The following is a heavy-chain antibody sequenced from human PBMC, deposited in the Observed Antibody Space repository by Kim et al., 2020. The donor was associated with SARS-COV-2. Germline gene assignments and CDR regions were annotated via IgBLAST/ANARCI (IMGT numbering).Heavy chain of an antibody. D-gene: IGHD2-15*01. CDR3: ARHYCSGGPCYCAL. J-gene: IGHJ4*02. Sequence: PSLESRVTISVDTSNNQFSLKLISVTAADTAVYYCARHYCSGGPCYCALWGQGILVTVSS. V-gene: IGHV4-39*01.